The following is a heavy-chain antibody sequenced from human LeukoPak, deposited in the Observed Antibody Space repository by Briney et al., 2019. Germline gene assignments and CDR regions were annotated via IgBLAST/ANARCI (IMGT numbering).Heavy chain of an antibody. CDR2: INPNSGGT. V-gene: IGHV1-2*02. J-gene: IGHJ4*02. D-gene: IGHD7-27*01. Sequence: GSSVKVSCKASGGTFSSYAISWVRQAPGQGLEWMGWINPNSGGTNYAQKFQGRVTMTRDTSISTAYMELSRLRSDDTAVYYCASSSPNWVLTNWGQGTLVTVSS. CDR1: GGTFSSYA. CDR3: ASSSPNWVLTN.